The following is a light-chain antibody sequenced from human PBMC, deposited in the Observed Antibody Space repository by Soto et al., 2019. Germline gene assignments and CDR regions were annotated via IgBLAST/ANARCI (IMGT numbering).Light chain of an antibody. CDR2: EVS. CDR3: SSYAGRDTVV. V-gene: IGLV2-8*01. J-gene: IGLJ1*01. CDR1: SSDIGDTHY. Sequence: QSALTQPPSASGSPGQSDTVSCTGTSSDIGDTHYVSWYQQHPGKAPKLMVYEVSKRPSGVPDRFSGSKSGNTASLTVSGLLAEDEGDYYCSSYAGRDTVVFGSGTKVTVL.